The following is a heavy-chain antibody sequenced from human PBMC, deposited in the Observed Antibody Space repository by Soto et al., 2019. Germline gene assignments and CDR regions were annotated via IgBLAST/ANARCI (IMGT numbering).Heavy chain of an antibody. CDR2: ISYDGSNK. CDR1: GFTFSSYA. J-gene: IGHJ4*02. D-gene: IGHD3-10*01. Sequence: QVQLVESGGGVVQPGRSLRLSCAASGFTFSSYAMHWVRQAPGKGLEWVAVISYDGSNKYYADSVKGRFTISRDNSRNTLCLQMNSLRAEDTAVYYCASYMRFGELLNPFDYWGQGTLVTVSS. V-gene: IGHV3-30-3*01. CDR3: ASYMRFGELLNPFDY.